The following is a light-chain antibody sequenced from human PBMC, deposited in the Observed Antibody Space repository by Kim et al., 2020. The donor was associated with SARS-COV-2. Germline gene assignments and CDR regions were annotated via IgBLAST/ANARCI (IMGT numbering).Light chain of an antibody. CDR3: QAWVIITVL. Sequence: SYELTQPPSVSVSPGQTANITCSGDRLRNKYASWYQQKPGQSPVLVIFQDIKRPSGIPERFSGSSSGNTATLTISGPPPLDEADYFCQAWVIITVLFGGG. V-gene: IGLV3-1*01. J-gene: IGLJ2*01. CDR1: RLRNKY. CDR2: QDI.